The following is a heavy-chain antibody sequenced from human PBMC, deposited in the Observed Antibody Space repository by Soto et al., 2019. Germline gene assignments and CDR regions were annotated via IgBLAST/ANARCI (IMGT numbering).Heavy chain of an antibody. CDR2: ISSSGSTI. CDR3: ARDLFPSGSYEVSY. D-gene: IGHD1-26*01. CDR1: GFTFSSYG. Sequence: PGGSLILSCAASGFTFSSYGMHWIRQAPGKGLEWVSYIGSSGSTYISSSGSTIYYADSVKGRFTISRDNAKNSLYLQMNSLRAEDTAVYYCARDLFPSGSYEVSYWGQGTLVTVSS. J-gene: IGHJ4*02. V-gene: IGHV3-48*04.